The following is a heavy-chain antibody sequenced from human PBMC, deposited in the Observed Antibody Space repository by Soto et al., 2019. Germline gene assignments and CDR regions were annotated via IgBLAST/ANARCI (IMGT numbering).Heavy chain of an antibody. V-gene: IGHV1-69*02. CDR1: GGTFSSYT. Sequence: SVKVSCKASGGTFSSYTISWVRQAPGQGLEWMGRIIPILGIANYAQKFQGRVTITADKSTSTAYMELSSLRSEDTAVYYCARYTYCSGGSCYQSPFDYWGQGTRVTVSS. J-gene: IGHJ4*02. CDR2: IIPILGIA. D-gene: IGHD2-15*01. CDR3: ARYTYCSGGSCYQSPFDY.